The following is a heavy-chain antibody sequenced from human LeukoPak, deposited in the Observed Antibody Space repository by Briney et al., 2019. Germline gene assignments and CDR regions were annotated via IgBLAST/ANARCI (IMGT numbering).Heavy chain of an antibody. V-gene: IGHV3-21*05. CDR1: GFTFSVYA. J-gene: IGHJ6*01. Sequence: GGSLRLSCAASGFTFSVYAMNWVREAPGEGLEWVSYINDDGSDIHYAGSVRGRFTISRDHARNTLYLQMSSLRLEDTAVYYWARETFPPALTSCWGQ. D-gene: IGHD3-3*02. CDR3: ARETFPPALTSC. CDR2: INDDGSDI.